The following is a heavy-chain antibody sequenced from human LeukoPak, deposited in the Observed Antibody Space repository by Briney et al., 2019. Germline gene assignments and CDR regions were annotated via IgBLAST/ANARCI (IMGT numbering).Heavy chain of an antibody. CDR2: ISGSGGST. Sequence: PGGSLRLSCAASGFTFSTYAMSWVRRAPGKGLEWVSAISGSGGSTYYADSVKGRFTISRDNSKNTLYLQMNGLRAEDTAVYYCAKEPGGSYLAEAYFDYWGQGTLVTVSS. J-gene: IGHJ4*02. D-gene: IGHD1-26*01. CDR1: GFTFSTYA. V-gene: IGHV3-23*01. CDR3: AKEPGGSYLAEAYFDY.